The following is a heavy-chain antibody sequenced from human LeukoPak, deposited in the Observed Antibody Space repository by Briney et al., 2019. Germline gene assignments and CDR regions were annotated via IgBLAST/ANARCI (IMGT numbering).Heavy chain of an antibody. CDR3: ARDAEYSSGWFAFDY. J-gene: IGHJ4*02. CDR1: GFTFSSYA. D-gene: IGHD6-19*01. V-gene: IGHV3-30*04. Sequence: GRSLRLSCAASGFTFSSYAIHWVRQAPGKGLEWVAVISYDGSNKYYADSVKGRFTISRDNSKNTLYLQMNSLRAEDTAVYYCARDAEYSSGWFAFDYWGQGTLVTVSS. CDR2: ISYDGSNK.